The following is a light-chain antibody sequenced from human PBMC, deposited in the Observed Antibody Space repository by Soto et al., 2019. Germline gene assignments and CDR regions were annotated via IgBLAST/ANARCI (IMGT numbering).Light chain of an antibody. Sequence: EMVMTQSLATLSVSLGERATLACRASQSVSTKLVWYQQKPGQAPRLLIYGASTRATGIPARFSGSGSGTEFTLTISSLQSEDFAVYYCQQHDQGWTFGQGTKVEIK. CDR2: GAS. J-gene: IGKJ1*01. V-gene: IGKV3-15*01. CDR1: QSVSTK. CDR3: QQHDQGWT.